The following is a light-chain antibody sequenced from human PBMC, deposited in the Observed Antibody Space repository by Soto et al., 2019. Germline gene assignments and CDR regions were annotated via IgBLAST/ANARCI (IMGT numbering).Light chain of an antibody. V-gene: IGKV4-1*01. CDR2: WAS. CDR3: QQYYTTLFT. J-gene: IGKJ2*01. CDR1: QRGFYSPNQRNH. Sequence: DIGMTESPGPLAVSSGGGATITFKASQRGFYSPNQRNHLAWYQRKPGQPPKLLFYWASTRQSGVPDRFSGRGSGTDFTLTISSLQAEDVAVYYCQQYYTTLFTFGQGTKLEIK.